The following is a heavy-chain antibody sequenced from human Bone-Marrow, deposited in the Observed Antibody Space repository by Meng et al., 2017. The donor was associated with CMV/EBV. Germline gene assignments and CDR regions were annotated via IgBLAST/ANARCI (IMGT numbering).Heavy chain of an antibody. J-gene: IGHJ4*02. CDR1: GGSISSSSYY. D-gene: IGHD1-7*01. V-gene: IGHV4-39*07. Sequence: SETLSPTCTVSGGSISSSSYYWGWIRQPPGKGLEWIGSIYYSGSTYYNPSLKSRVTISVDTSKNQFSLKLSSVTAADTAVYYCAREGLELGFDYWGQGTLVTVSS. CDR3: AREGLELGFDY. CDR2: IYYSGST.